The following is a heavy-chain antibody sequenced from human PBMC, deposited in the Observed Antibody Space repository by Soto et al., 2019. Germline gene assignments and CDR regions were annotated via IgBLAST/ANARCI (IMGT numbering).Heavy chain of an antibody. CDR2: ISRGGSPI. J-gene: IGHJ3*02. Sequence: EAQLVESGGGLVQPGGSLRLSCAASGFTFSTFEMIWVRQAPGKGLEWVSYISRGGSPIYYADSVKGRFTISRDNARNSLVLQMNCLRDHDSAIYYFAKPHKTSLYHYVSVDAFDICGQGTTVTVSA. V-gene: IGHV3-48*03. D-gene: IGHD3-10*01. CDR3: AKPHKTSLYHYVSVDAFDI. CDR1: GFTFSTFE.